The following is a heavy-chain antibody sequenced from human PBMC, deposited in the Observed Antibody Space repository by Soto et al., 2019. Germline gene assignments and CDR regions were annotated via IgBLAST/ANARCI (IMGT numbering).Heavy chain of an antibody. D-gene: IGHD3-3*01. Sequence: ASVKVSCKASGYTFTGYYMHWVRQAPGQGLEWMGWINPNSGGTNYAQKFQGWVTMTRDTSISTAYMELSRLRSDDTAVYYCARGKRRITIFGDHQNNYGMDVWGQGTTVTVS. CDR3: ARGKRRITIFGDHQNNYGMDV. CDR1: GYTFTGYY. J-gene: IGHJ6*02. CDR2: INPNSGGT. V-gene: IGHV1-2*04.